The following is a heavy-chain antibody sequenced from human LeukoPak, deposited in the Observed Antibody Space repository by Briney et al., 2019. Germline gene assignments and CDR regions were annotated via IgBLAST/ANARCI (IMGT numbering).Heavy chain of an antibody. V-gene: IGHV6-1*01. CDR1: GDSVSSNSAA. D-gene: IGHD3-9*01. CDR3: ARSRYYDILTGPMGLDY. J-gene: IGHJ4*02. Sequence: SQTLSLTCAISGDSVSSNSAAWNWIRHSPSRGLEWLGRTYYRSKWYNDYAVSVKSRITINPDTSKNQFSLQLNSVTPEDTAVYYCARSRYYDILTGPMGLDYWGQGTLVTVSS. CDR2: TYYRSKWYN.